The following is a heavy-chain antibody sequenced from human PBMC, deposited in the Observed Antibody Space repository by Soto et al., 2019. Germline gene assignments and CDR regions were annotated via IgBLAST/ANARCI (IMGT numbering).Heavy chain of an antibody. Sequence: EVQVLESGGGLVQPGGSLRLSCAATGFTFSDFAMSWVRQAPGKGLEWVSRIYGGGNGPHYADSVKGRVTIPRDNSKNPLYLQMNSLRAEDTGVYYCAKMEGMDPWAYSFDSWGQGTLVTVSS. CDR3: AKMEGMDPWAYSFDS. D-gene: IGHD2-2*03. CDR1: GFTFSDFA. CDR2: IYGGGNGP. J-gene: IGHJ4*02. V-gene: IGHV3-23*01.